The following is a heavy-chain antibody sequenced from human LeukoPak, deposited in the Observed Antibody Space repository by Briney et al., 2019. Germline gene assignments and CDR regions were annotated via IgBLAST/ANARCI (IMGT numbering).Heavy chain of an antibody. CDR1: GGTFSSYA. CDR3: ARGRYYYDRSGYYRRGPSDAFDI. V-gene: IGHV1-69*05. Sequence: ASVKVSCKASGGTFSSYAISWVRQAPGQGLEWMGGIIPIFGTANYAQKFQGRVTITTDESTSTAYMELSSLRSEDTAVYYCARGRYYYDRSGYYRRGPSDAFDIWGQGTMVTVSS. D-gene: IGHD3-22*01. CDR2: IIPIFGTA. J-gene: IGHJ3*02.